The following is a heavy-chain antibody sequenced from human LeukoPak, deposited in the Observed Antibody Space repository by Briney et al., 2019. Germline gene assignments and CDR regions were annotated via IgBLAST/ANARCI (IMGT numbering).Heavy chain of an antibody. CDR2: IKSKTDGGTT. J-gene: IGHJ4*02. Sequence: GGSLRLSCAASGFTFSNAWMSWVRQAPGKGLEWVGCIKSKTDGGTTDYAAPVKGRFTISRDDSKNTLYLQMNSLKTEDTAMYYCTTVLCSGGSCYSVYWGQGTLVTVSS. V-gene: IGHV3-15*01. D-gene: IGHD2-15*01. CDR3: TTVLCSGGSCYSVY. CDR1: GFTFSNAW.